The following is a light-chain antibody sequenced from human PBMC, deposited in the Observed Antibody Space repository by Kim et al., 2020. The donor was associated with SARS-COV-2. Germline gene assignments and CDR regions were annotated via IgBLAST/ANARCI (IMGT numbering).Light chain of an antibody. J-gene: IGKJ2*01. CDR3: QKYNHWPMYT. CDR2: GAS. V-gene: IGKV3-15*01. CDR1: QSVNNN. Sequence: EVVLTQSPATLSVSPGERATLSCRASQSVNNNLAWYQQKPGQAPRLLIYGASTRATGIPVRFSGSGSGTEFTLTISSLQSEDFALYHCQKYNHWPMYTFGQGTKLEIK.